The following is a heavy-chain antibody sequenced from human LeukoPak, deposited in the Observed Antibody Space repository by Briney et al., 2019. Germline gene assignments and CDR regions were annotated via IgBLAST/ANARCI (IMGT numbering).Heavy chain of an antibody. V-gene: IGHV3-13*01. Sequence: GGSLRLSCAASGFTFSSYDMHWVRQATGKGLEWVSGIGTAGDTYYPGSVKGRFTISRESAKNSLYLQMNSLRAGDTAVYYCARGAYGSGSTLYGMDVWGQGTTVTVSS. J-gene: IGHJ6*02. D-gene: IGHD3-10*01. CDR3: ARGAYGSGSTLYGMDV. CDR2: IGTAGDT. CDR1: GFTFSSYD.